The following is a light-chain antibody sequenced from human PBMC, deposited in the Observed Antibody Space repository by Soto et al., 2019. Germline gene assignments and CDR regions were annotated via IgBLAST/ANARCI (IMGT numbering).Light chain of an antibody. Sequence: EIVLTQSPGTLSLSQGERATLSCRASQSVSSSYLAWYQQKPGQAPRLLIYGASSRATGIPDRFSGSGSGTAVTLTISRLEPEDFAVYYCEQYGSSPPSTFGQGTKLEIK. J-gene: IGKJ2*01. CDR2: GAS. CDR1: QSVSSSY. V-gene: IGKV3-20*01. CDR3: EQYGSSPPST.